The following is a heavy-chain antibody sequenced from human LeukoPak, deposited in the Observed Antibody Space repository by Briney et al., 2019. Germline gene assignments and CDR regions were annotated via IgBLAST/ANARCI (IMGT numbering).Heavy chain of an antibody. D-gene: IGHD3-9*01. CDR2: INSDGSST. CDR1: GFTFSTYW. Sequence: GGSLRLSCAASGFTFSTYWMHWVRQAPGKGLVWVSRINSDGSSTICADSVKGRFTISRDNAKNTLYLQMNSLSAEDTAVYYCARGAPARHFGAFDIWGRGTMVTVSS. J-gene: IGHJ3*02. CDR3: ARGAPARHFGAFDI. V-gene: IGHV3-74*01.